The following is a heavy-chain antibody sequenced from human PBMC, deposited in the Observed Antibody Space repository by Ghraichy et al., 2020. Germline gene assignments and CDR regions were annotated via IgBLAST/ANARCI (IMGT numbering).Heavy chain of an antibody. Sequence: GGSLRLSCEASGFTFSNYWMSWVRQSPGKGLEWEANVIQDGSEKYYVDSVKGRFVLSRDNANNSLTLEMNSLRAEDTAVYYCARSGGRGWDYWGQGTLVTVSS. CDR2: VIQDGSEK. D-gene: IGHD1-26*01. J-gene: IGHJ4*02. CDR1: GFTFSNYW. V-gene: IGHV3-7*01. CDR3: ARSGGRGWDY.